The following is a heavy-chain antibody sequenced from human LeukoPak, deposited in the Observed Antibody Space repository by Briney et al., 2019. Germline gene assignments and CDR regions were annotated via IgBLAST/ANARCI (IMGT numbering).Heavy chain of an antibody. J-gene: IGHJ4*02. Sequence: PGGSLRLSCAASGFTVSSYWMHWVRQAPGKGLVWVSRINSDGSSTSYADSVKGRFTISRDNAKNTLYLQMNSLRAEDTAVYYCARGHDCSGGSCYGGYFDYWGQGTLVTVSS. D-gene: IGHD2-15*01. CDR2: INSDGSST. V-gene: IGHV3-74*01. CDR1: GFTVSSYW. CDR3: ARGHDCSGGSCYGGYFDY.